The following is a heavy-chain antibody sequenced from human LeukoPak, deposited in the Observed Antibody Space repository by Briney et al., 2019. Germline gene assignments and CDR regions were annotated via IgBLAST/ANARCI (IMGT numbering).Heavy chain of an antibody. CDR2: ISAYNGNT. J-gene: IGHJ4*02. Sequence: ASVKVSCKASGYTFTSYGISWVRQAPGQGLEWMGWISAYNGNTNYAQKLQGRVTMTTDTSTSTAYMELRSLRSDDTAVYYCARVRPPGLFNYDFWSGSDYWGQGTLVTVSS. CDR3: ARVRPPGLFNYDFWSGSDY. D-gene: IGHD3-3*01. V-gene: IGHV1-18*01. CDR1: GYTFTSYG.